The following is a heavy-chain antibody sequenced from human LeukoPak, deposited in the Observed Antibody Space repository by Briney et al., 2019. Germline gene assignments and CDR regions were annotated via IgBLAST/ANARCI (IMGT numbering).Heavy chain of an antibody. CDR2: INHSGST. CDR3: ARGSVYYDFWSGYPGSGFWFDP. Sequence: KSSETLSLTCAVYGGSFSGYYWSWIRQPPGKRLEWIGEINHSGSTNYNPSLKSRVTISVDTSKNQFSLKLSSVTAADTAVYYCARGSVYYDFWSGYPGSGFWFDPWGQGTLVTVSS. J-gene: IGHJ5*02. CDR1: GGSFSGYY. D-gene: IGHD3-3*01. V-gene: IGHV4-34*01.